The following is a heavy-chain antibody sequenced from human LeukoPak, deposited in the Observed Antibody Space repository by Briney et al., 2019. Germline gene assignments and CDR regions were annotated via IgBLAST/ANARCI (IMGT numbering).Heavy chain of an antibody. Sequence: PGGSLRLSCAASGFTFSNAWMNWVRQAPGRGLEWVSSISTSSSTMYYADSVKGRFTISRDNAKNSLYLQMNSLRADDTAVYYCARDASGLGYCSSPNCRGPFDIWGQGTMVTVSS. D-gene: IGHD2-2*01. CDR3: ARDASGLGYCSSPNCRGPFDI. V-gene: IGHV3-48*01. CDR1: GFTFSNAW. CDR2: ISTSSSTM. J-gene: IGHJ3*02.